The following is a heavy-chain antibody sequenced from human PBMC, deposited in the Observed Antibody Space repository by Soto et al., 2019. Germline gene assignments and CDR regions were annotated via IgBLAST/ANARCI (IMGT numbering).Heavy chain of an antibody. CDR1: GFTFISYA. CDR2: VRGNGDPP. CDR3: AKSRGGNNFDFFD. D-gene: IGHD5-12*01. Sequence: WGSLRLSCSASGFTFISYAIHCVRHSPGKGLEYVSGVRGNGDPPFYADSVKGRFTISRDNSKNTLYLQMSSLSADDTAVYYCAKSRGGNNFDFFDWGQGALVTVSS. J-gene: IGHJ4*02. V-gene: IGHV3-64D*06.